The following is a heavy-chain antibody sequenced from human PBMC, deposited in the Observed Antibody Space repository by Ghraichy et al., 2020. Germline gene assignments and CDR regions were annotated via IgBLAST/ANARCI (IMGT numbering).Heavy chain of an antibody. D-gene: IGHD3-22*01. CDR3: ARGYYSDSSGYYYSY. CDR2: MYYSGST. V-gene: IGHV4-61*01. CDR1: GGSVSSLSYY. J-gene: IGHJ4*02. Sequence: SQTLSLTCTVSGGSVSSLSYYWSWIRQPPGKGLEWIGYMYYSGSTNYNPSLKSRVTISVDKSKNQFSLKLSSVTAADTAVYYCARGYYSDSSGYYYSYWGQGTLVTVSS.